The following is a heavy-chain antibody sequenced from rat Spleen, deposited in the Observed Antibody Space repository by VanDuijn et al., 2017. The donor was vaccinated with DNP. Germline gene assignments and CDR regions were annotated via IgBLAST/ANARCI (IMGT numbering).Heavy chain of an antibody. V-gene: IGHV2S8*01. J-gene: IGHJ4*01. CDR3: ARNYGLMDA. CDR2: ISSGGST. Sequence: QVQLKESGPGLVQPSQTLSLTCVVSGFSLTSYGVSWVRQPPGKGLEWIATISSGGSTYYNSPLKSRLTISRDTSKSQVFLKMNSLQTEDTAMYFCARNYGLMDAWGQGTSVTVSS. CDR1: GFSLTSYG. D-gene: IGHD1-11*01.